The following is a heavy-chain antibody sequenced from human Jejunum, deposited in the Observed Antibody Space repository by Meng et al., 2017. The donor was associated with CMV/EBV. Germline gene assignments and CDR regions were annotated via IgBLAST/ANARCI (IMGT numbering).Heavy chain of an antibody. CDR3: ATDFWSGYYIDF. D-gene: IGHD3-3*01. Sequence: CAAAGFSFGNYYVSWIRKTPGKGLEWLSYISGSGTTIHYADSVKGRFTISRDNAKNTLYLQMYNLRVEDTAFYYCATDFWSGYYIDFWGRGTLVTVSS. CDR1: GFSFGNYY. J-gene: IGHJ4*02. V-gene: IGHV3-11*01. CDR2: ISGSGTTI.